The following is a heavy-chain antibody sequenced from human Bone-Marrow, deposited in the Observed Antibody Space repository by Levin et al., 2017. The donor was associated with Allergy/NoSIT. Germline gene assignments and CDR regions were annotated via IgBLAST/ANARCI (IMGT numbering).Heavy chain of an antibody. CDR2: ISYNGRT. Sequence: PSETLSLTCTVSGGSIISGGYYWTWIRQHPGTGLEWIGYISYNGRTYYNPSLESRITISVDTSENQFSLRLSSVTAADTAIYYCAGDRTVYCVDGVCYRGLGWFDPWGQGTLVTVSS. J-gene: IGHJ5*02. D-gene: IGHD2-8*01. CDR3: AGDRTVYCVDGVCYRGLGWFDP. CDR1: GGSIISGGYY. V-gene: IGHV4-31*03.